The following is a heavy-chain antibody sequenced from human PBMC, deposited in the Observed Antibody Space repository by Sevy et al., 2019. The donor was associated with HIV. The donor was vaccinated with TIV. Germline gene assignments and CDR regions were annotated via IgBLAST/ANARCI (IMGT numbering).Heavy chain of an antibody. CDR3: ATVDQKLGIGWFDP. Sequence: ASVKVSCKVSGYTLTELSMHWVRQAPGKGLEWMGGFDPEDGETIYAQKFQGRVTMTEDTSTDTAYMELSSLRSEDTAVYYCATVDQKLGIGWFDPWGQRTLVTVSS. D-gene: IGHD7-27*01. V-gene: IGHV1-24*01. CDR1: GYTLTELS. CDR2: FDPEDGET. J-gene: IGHJ5*02.